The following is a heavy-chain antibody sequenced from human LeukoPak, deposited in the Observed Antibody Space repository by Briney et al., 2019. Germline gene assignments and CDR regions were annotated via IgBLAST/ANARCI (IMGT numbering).Heavy chain of an antibody. D-gene: IGHD6-13*01. J-gene: IGHJ4*02. Sequence: YPGGSLRLSCAASGFTFSSYAMSWVRQAPGKGLEWVSALSGSGGSTYYADSVKGRFTISRDNSKNTLHLQMNSLRAEDTAVYYCAKDFRYSSSWFSYDFDYWGQGTLVTVSS. CDR1: GFTFSSYA. CDR3: AKDFRYSSSWFSYDFDY. CDR2: LSGSGGST. V-gene: IGHV3-23*01.